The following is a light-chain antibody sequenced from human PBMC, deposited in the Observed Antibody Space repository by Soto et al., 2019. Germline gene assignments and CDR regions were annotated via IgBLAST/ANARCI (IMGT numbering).Light chain of an antibody. CDR1: SGSIASNY. V-gene: IGLV6-57*02. CDR3: QSYDSNNHLV. Sequence: NFMLTQPHSVSGSLGKTVTISCTGSSGSIASNYVQWYQQHPGSAPTTVIYEDNQRPSGVPDRFSGSIDTSSTSASLTISGLKPEDEADYYCQSYDSNNHLVFGGGTKLTVL. J-gene: IGLJ3*02. CDR2: EDN.